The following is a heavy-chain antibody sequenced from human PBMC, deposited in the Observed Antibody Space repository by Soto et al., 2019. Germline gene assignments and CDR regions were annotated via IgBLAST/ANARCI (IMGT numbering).Heavy chain of an antibody. D-gene: IGHD6-19*01. Sequence: QVQLVQSGADVKKPGASVKVSCKASGYTFTNYAMHWVRQAPGQRLEWMGWINGGNGNTKYSQKFRDRVTITRDTSASTAYRELSSLTSEDAGVYYCARDGAVTGNINFDYWGQGTLVTVSS. CDR3: ARDGAVTGNINFDY. V-gene: IGHV1-3*01. CDR1: GYTFTNYA. J-gene: IGHJ4*02. CDR2: INGGNGNT.